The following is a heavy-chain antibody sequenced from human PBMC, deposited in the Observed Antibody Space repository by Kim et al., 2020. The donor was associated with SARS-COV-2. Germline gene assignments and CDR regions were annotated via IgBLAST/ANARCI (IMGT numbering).Heavy chain of an antibody. J-gene: IGHJ6*02. CDR3: ARWAADGMDV. CDR2: ST. Sequence: STSYAKKFQGRVTMTRDTSTSTVYMELSSLRSEDTAVYYCARWAADGMDVWGQGTTVTVSS. D-gene: IGHD1-26*01. V-gene: IGHV1-46*01.